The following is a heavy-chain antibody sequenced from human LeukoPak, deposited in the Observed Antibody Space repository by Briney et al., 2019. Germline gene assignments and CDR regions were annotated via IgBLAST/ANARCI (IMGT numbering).Heavy chain of an antibody. D-gene: IGHD6-13*01. V-gene: IGHV4-39*01. CDR1: GASFSSSTYY. CDR3: ARHAGGISATGTRPFDY. J-gene: IGHJ4*02. Sequence: KASETLSLTCTVSGASFSSSTYYWGWIRQPSGKGLEWIGSIYYSGSTYYNPSLKSRVTMSVDTSKNQFSLKLSSVTAADTAVYYCARHAGGISATGTRPFDYWGQGTLVTVSS. CDR2: IYYSGST.